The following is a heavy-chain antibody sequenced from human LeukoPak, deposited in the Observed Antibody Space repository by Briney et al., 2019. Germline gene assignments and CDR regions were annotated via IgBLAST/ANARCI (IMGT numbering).Heavy chain of an antibody. V-gene: IGHV4-38-2*02. CDR3: AGHYGSGSPFDY. CDR1: GYSISSGYY. J-gene: IGHJ4*02. D-gene: IGHD3-10*01. Sequence: SETLSLTCTVSGYSISSGYYWGWIRQPPGKGLEWIGSIYHSGSTYYNPSLKSRVTISVDTSKNQFSLKLSSVTAADTAVYYCAGHYGSGSPFDYWGQGTLVTVSS. CDR2: IYHSGST.